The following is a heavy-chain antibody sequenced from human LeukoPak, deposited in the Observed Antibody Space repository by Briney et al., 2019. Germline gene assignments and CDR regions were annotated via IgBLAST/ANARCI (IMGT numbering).Heavy chain of an antibody. CDR3: TTVVTPLYYYGMDV. V-gene: IGHV3-15*01. D-gene: IGHD1-14*01. Sequence: GGSLGLSCAASGFTFSSYSMNWVRQAPGKGLEWVGRIKSKTDGGTTDYAAPVKGRFTISRDDSKNTLYLQMNSLKTEDTAVYYCTTVVTPLYYYGMDVWGQGTTVTVSS. CDR2: IKSKTDGGTT. CDR1: GFTFSSYS. J-gene: IGHJ6*02.